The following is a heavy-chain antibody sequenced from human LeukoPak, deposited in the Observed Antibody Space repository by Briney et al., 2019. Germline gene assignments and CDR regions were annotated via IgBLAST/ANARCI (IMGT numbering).Heavy chain of an antibody. CDR1: GGSISSSSYY. CDR3: ARLTGGYDHVWGSYVSDAFDI. Sequence: SETLSLTCTVSGGSISSSSYYWGWIRQPPGKGLEWVGSIYYSGSTYYNPSLKSRVTISVDTSKNQFSLKLSSVTAADTAVYYCARLTGGYDHVWGSYVSDAFDIWGQGTMVTVSS. CDR2: IYYSGST. J-gene: IGHJ3*02. V-gene: IGHV4-39*01. D-gene: IGHD3-16*01.